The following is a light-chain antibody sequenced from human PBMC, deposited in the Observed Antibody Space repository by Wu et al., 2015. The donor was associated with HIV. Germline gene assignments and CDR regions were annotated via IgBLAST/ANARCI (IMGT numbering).Light chain of an antibody. CDR2: GAS. CDR3: QQYGTSPVT. V-gene: IGKV3-20*01. CDR1: QSVISNY. Sequence: EIVLTQSPGTLALSPGERATLSCRASQSVISNYLAWYQQKVGQAPRLLIYGASSRATGIPDRFSGSGSGTDFTLTISRLEPEDFAVYYCQQYGTSPVTFGPGTKVEIK. J-gene: IGKJ1*01.